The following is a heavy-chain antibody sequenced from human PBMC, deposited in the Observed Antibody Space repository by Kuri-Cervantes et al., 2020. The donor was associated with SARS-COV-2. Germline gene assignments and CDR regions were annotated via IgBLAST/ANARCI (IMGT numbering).Heavy chain of an antibody. D-gene: IGHD3-22*01. V-gene: IGHV1-2*04. Sequence: ASVKVSCKASGYTFTGYYMHWVRQAPGQGLEWMGWINPNSGGTNYAQKFQGWVTMTRDTSISIVYMELSRLRSDDTAVYYCARSTSFRRLVVISQGGAFDIWGQGTMVTVSS. CDR1: GYTFTGYY. J-gene: IGHJ3*02. CDR3: ARSTSFRRLVVISQGGAFDI. CDR2: INPNSGGT.